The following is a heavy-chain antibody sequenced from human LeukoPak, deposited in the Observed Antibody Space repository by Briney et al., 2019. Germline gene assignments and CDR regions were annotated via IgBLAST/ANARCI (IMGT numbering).Heavy chain of an antibody. Sequence: PGRSLRLSCAASGFTFSSYGMHWVRQAPGKGLEWVAVISYDGSNKYYADSVKGRFTISRDNSKNTLYLQMNSLRAEDTAVYYCAKGHHPYYDDSSGYSCFDYWGQGTLVTVSS. CDR1: GFTFSSYG. V-gene: IGHV3-30*18. J-gene: IGHJ4*02. CDR3: AKGHHPYYDDSSGYSCFDY. D-gene: IGHD3-22*01. CDR2: ISYDGSNK.